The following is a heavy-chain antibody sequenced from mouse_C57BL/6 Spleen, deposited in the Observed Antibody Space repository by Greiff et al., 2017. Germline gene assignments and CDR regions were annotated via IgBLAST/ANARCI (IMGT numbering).Heavy chain of an antibody. CDR3: TTDGYYPFAY. CDR1: GFNIKDDY. Sequence: EVKLMESGAELVRPGASVKLSCTASGFNIKDDYMHWVKQRPEQGLEWIGWIDPENCDTEYASKFQGKATITADTSSNTAYLQLSSLTSEDTAVYYCTTDGYYPFAYWGQGTLVTVSA. CDR2: IDPENCDT. V-gene: IGHV14-4*01. J-gene: IGHJ3*01. D-gene: IGHD2-3*01.